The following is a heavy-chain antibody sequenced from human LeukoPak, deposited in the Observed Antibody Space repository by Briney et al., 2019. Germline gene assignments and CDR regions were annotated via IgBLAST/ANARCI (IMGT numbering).Heavy chain of an antibody. CDR1: GGSISSSSYY. V-gene: IGHV4-39*01. J-gene: IGHJ4*02. Sequence: SETLSLTCTVSGGSISSSSYYWGWIRQPPGKGLEWIWSIYYSGSTYYNPSLKSRVTISVDTSKNQFSLKLSSVTASDTAVYYCARQGWFGELLSPLDYWGQGTLVTVSS. D-gene: IGHD3-10*01. CDR3: ARQGWFGELLSPLDY. CDR2: IYYSGST.